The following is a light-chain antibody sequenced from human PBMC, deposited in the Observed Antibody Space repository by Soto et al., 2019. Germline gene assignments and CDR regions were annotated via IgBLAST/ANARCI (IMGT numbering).Light chain of an antibody. Sequence: IVLTQSPATLSLSPGERATLSCRAGQNIRSYLAWYQQKSGQAPRLLLHDSSNRAPSTPARFSGSGSGTYFTPTISRLHQEDSADYYRQHSYYWLTFGGGTKVEIK. CDR2: DSS. CDR1: QNIRSY. V-gene: IGKV3-11*01. J-gene: IGKJ4*01. CDR3: QHSYYWLT.